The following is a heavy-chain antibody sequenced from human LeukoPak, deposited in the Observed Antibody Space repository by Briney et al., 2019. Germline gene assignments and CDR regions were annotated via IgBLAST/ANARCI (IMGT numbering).Heavy chain of an antibody. D-gene: IGHD2-2*02. CDR3: ARHQYCSSTSCYIAFDI. V-gene: IGHV4-34*01. CDR2: INHSGST. Sequence: SETLSLTCAVYGGSFSGYYWSWIRQPPGKGLEWIGEINHSGSTNYNPSLKSRVTISVDTSKNQFSLKLSSVTAADTAVYYCARHQYCSSTSCYIAFDIWGQGTMVTVSS. J-gene: IGHJ3*02. CDR1: GGSFSGYY.